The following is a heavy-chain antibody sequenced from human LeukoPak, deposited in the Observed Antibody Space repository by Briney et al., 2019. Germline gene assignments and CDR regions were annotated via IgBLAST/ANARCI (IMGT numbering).Heavy chain of an antibody. V-gene: IGHV4-39*01. CDR1: GGSISSSSYY. CDR2: IYYSGST. D-gene: IGHD2-2*01. Sequence: SEILSLTCTVSGGSISSSSYYWGWIRQPPGKGLEWIGSIYYSGSTYYNPSLKSRVTISVDTSKNQFSLKLSSVTAADTAVYYCARHGQGKSTGAFDIWGQGTMVTVSS. J-gene: IGHJ3*02. CDR3: ARHGQGKSTGAFDI.